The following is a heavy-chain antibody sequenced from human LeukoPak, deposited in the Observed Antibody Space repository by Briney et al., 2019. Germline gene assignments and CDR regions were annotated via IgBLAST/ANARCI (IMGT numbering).Heavy chain of an antibody. CDR3: ATEVGQWLVRT. J-gene: IGHJ5*02. D-gene: IGHD6-19*01. V-gene: IGHV4-38-2*01. CDR1: GYSISNDYY. CDR2: ISHSGST. Sequence: SETLSLTCVVSGYSISNDYYWGWIRQPPGRGLEWIGSISHSGSTYYNPSLKSRVTISADTSKNQFSLKLSSVTAAHTAVYYCATEVGQWLVRTWGQGTLVTVSS.